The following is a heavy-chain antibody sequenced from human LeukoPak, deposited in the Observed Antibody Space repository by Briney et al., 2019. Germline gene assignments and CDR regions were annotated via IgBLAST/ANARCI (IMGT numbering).Heavy chain of an antibody. Sequence: QAGGSLRLSCAASGFTFSSYAMSWVRQAPGKGLEWVSSISGSGGSTYYADSVKGRFTISRDNSKNTLYLQMNSLRAEDTAVYYCEKGGYKDYFDYWGQGTMVTVSS. CDR1: GFTFSSYA. CDR3: EKGGYKDYFDY. D-gene: IGHD2-2*02. CDR2: ISGSGGST. V-gene: IGHV3-23*01. J-gene: IGHJ4*02.